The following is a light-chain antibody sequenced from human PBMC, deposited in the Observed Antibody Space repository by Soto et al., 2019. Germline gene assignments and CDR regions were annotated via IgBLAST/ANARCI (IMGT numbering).Light chain of an antibody. CDR1: NIGSKN. Sequence: SYELTQPLSVSVALGQTARITCGGNNIGSKNVHWYQQKPGQAPVPVIYRDSNRPSGIPERFSGSNSGNTATLTISRAQAGDEADYYCQVWDSSTVVFGGGTQLTVL. V-gene: IGLV3-9*01. CDR2: RDS. J-gene: IGLJ2*01. CDR3: QVWDSSTVV.